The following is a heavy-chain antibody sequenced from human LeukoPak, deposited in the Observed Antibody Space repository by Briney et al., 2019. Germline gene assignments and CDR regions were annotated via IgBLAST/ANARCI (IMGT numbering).Heavy chain of an antibody. V-gene: IGHV3-7*01. J-gene: IGHJ4*02. CDR2: IRQDGSIQ. CDR1: GFTFDSYW. CDR3: ARDGEFCSGTSCYDRYDY. D-gene: IGHD2-2*01. Sequence: GGSLRLSCDTSGFTFDSYWMTWVRQAPGKGLEWVANIRQDGSIQYYLDSVKGRFTISRDNAMNSLYLQMTSLRGEDTAVYYCARDGEFCSGTSCYDRYDYWGQGTLVTVSS.